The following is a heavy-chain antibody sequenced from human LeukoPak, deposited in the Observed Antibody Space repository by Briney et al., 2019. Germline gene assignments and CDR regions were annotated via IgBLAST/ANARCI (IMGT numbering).Heavy chain of an antibody. CDR2: INPSGGST. D-gene: IGHD3-22*01. Sequence: ASVKVSCKASGYTFTSYYMHWVRQAPGQGLEWMGIINPSGGSTSYAQKLQGRVTMTTDTSTSTAYMELRSLRSDDTAVYYCARDFYYYDSSGYYPEGYYYYYMDVWGKGTTVTVSS. V-gene: IGHV1-46*01. CDR3: ARDFYYYDSSGYYPEGYYYYYMDV. J-gene: IGHJ6*03. CDR1: GYTFTSYY.